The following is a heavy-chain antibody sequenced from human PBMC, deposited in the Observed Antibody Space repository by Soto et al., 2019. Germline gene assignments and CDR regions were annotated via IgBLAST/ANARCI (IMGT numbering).Heavy chain of an antibody. Sequence: GGSLRLSCAASGFTFSSYAMSWVRQAPGKGLEWVSAISGSGGSTYYADSVKGRFTISRDNSKNTLYLQMNSLRAEDTAVYYCARVSYYGSGPDYWGQGTLVTVSS. CDR3: ARVSYYGSGPDY. D-gene: IGHD3-10*01. J-gene: IGHJ4*02. CDR1: GFTFSSYA. V-gene: IGHV3-23*01. CDR2: ISGSGGST.